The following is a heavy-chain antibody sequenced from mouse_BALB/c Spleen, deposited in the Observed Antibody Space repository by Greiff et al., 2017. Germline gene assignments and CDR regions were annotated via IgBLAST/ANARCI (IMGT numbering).Heavy chain of an antibody. CDR2: ISYSGST. V-gene: IGHV3-2*02. J-gene: IGHJ4*01. CDR1: GYSITSDYA. Sequence: EVKLLESGPGLVKPSQSLSLTCTVTGYSITSDYAWNWIRQFPGNKLEWMGYISYSGSTSYNPSLKSRISITRDTSKNQFFLQLNSVTTEDTATYYCARDRGPYAMDYWGQGTSVTVSS. CDR3: ARDRGPYAMDY.